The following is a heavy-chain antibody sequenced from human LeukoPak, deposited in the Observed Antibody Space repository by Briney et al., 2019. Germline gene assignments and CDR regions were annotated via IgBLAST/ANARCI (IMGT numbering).Heavy chain of an antibody. CDR2: ISSSSSYI. V-gene: IGHV3-21*01. Sequence: GGSLRLFCAASGFTFSSYTMNWVRQAPGKGLKWVSAISSSSSYIYYADSVKGRFTISRHNAKRSLYLQMNSLRAEDTAVYYCARDLGGYGDYGTNFDYWGQGTLVTVSS. D-gene: IGHD4-17*01. CDR1: GFTFSSYT. CDR3: ARDLGGYGDYGTNFDY. J-gene: IGHJ4*02.